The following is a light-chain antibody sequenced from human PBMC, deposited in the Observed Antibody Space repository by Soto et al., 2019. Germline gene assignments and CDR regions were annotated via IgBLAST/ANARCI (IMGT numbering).Light chain of an antibody. V-gene: IGKV1-8*01. CDR1: QGISSY. CDR2: AAS. J-gene: IGKJ5*01. Sequence: AIRMTLSPSSVSASTGDRVTITCRASQGISSYLAWYQQKPGKAPKLLIYAASTLQSGVPSRFSGSGSGTDFTLTISCLQSEDFATYHCQQYYSYPISSGQGARPE. CDR3: QQYYSYPIS.